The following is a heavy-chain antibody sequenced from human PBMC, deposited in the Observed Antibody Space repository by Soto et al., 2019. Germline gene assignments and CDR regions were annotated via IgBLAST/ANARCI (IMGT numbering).Heavy chain of an antibody. D-gene: IGHD6-19*01. CDR2: MSSDGRNK. V-gene: IGHV3-30*18. CDR1: GFTFSGYG. J-gene: IGHJ3*02. CDR3: AKALRQWLVHDAFDI. Sequence: GGSLRLSCGASGFTFSGYGVHWVRQAPGKGLEWVAVMSSDGRNKYYADSVKGRFTVSRDNSKNTLYLQMNSLRAEDTAVYYCAKALRQWLVHDAFDIWGQGTMVTVS.